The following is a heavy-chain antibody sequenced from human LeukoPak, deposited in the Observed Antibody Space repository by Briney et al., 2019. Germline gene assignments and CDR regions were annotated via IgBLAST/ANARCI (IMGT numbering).Heavy chain of an antibody. CDR2: ISAYNGNT. CDR3: ARDGYDFWSGYYLEYFQH. Sequence: GSVKVSCKASGYTFTSYGISWVRPAPGQGLEWMGWISAYNGNTNYAQKLQGRVTMTTDTSTSTAYMELRSLRSDDTAVYYCARDGYDFWSGYYLEYFQHWGQGTLVTVSS. D-gene: IGHD3-3*01. V-gene: IGHV1-18*01. CDR1: GYTFTSYG. J-gene: IGHJ1*01.